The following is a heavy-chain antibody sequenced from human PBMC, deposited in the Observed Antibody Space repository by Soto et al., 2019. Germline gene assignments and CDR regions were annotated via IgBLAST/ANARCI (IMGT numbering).Heavy chain of an antibody. CDR1: GYSVSSNSAA. J-gene: IGHJ6*02. Sequence: SQTLSLTCAISGYSVSSNSAAWNWIRQSPSRGLEWLGRTYYRSKWYNDYAVSVKSRITINPDTSKNQFSLQLNSVTPEDTAVYYCARELIAVAGTRSVRYYYYGVDVWGQGTTVTVSS. CDR2: TYYRSKWYN. D-gene: IGHD6-19*01. CDR3: ARELIAVAGTRSVRYYYYGVDV. V-gene: IGHV6-1*01.